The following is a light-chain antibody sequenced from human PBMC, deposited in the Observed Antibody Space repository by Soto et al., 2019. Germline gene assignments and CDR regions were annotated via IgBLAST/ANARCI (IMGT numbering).Light chain of an antibody. Sequence: DIQMTQSPSSVSASVGDRVTITCRASQGISSCLAWYQQKPGKAPNLLSHTASSLQSGVPSRFSGSGSGTAFALTVSSLQPGDFANYYCHHANSFPRTFGGGNKVVI. CDR2: TAS. CDR3: HHANSFPRT. J-gene: IGKJ4*01. CDR1: QGISSC. V-gene: IGKV1-12*01.